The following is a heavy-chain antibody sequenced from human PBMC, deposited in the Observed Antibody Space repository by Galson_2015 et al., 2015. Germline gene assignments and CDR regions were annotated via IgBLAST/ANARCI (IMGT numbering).Heavy chain of an antibody. CDR3: AKRGGHFDY. Sequence: SLRLSCAASGFTFSDHYMSWVRQAPGKGLEWVSSISYSGGSTFYADSVKGRFTISRDGSKNTVYLQINNLRADDTAVYYCAKRGGHFDYWGQGTLVTFSS. V-gene: IGHV3-23*01. CDR2: ISYSGGST. J-gene: IGHJ4*02. D-gene: IGHD3-16*01. CDR1: GFTFSDHY.